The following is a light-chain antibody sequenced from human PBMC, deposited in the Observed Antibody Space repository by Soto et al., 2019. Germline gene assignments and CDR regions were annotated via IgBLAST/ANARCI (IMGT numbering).Light chain of an antibody. J-gene: IGLJ2*01. CDR3: AAWDDSLNGVV. CDR1: SSNIGSKT. Sequence: QYVLTQPPSASGTPGQRVTISCYGSSSNIGSKTVNWYQQLPGTAPKLLIYSNNQRPSGVPDRFSGSKSGTSASLAISGLQSEDEADYYCAAWDDSLNGVVFGGGTKLTVL. CDR2: SNN. V-gene: IGLV1-44*01.